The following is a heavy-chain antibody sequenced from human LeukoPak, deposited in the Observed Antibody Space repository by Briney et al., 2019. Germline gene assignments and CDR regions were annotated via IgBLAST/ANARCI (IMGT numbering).Heavy chain of an antibody. Sequence: PGRSLRLSCAASGFTFSNYAMSWVRQAPGKGLEWVSSISDTGASSYYADSVKGRFTISRDNSKNTLFLQMNSLRAEDTAVYYCASSPPTVITVSYFDSWGQGTLVPVSS. CDR1: GFTFSNYA. CDR3: ASSPPTVITVSYFDS. CDR2: ISDTGASS. D-gene: IGHD4-17*01. V-gene: IGHV3-23*01. J-gene: IGHJ4*02.